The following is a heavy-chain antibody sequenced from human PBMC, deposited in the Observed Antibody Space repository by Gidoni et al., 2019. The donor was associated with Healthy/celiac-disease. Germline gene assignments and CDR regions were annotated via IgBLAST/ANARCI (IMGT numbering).Heavy chain of an antibody. CDR1: GGTFSSYA. D-gene: IGHD6-19*01. J-gene: IGHJ3*02. CDR2: IIPILGTA. Sequence: QVQLVQSGAEVKKPGSSVKVSCKASGGTFSSYAISWVRQAPGQGLEWMGGIIPILGTANYAQKFQGRVTITADKSTSTAYMELSSLRSEDTAVYYCARGVTAVADTLDAFDIWGQGTMVTVSS. V-gene: IGHV1-69*06. CDR3: ARGVTAVADTLDAFDI.